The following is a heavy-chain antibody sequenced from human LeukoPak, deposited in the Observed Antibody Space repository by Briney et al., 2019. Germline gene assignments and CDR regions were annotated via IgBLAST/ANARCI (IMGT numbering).Heavy chain of an antibody. J-gene: IGHJ6*02. D-gene: IGHD4-17*01. V-gene: IGHV3-74*01. CDR2: INSDGSST. Sequence: GGSLRLSCAASGFTFSSYWMHWVRQAPGKGLVWVSRINSDGSSTGYADSVKGRFTISRDNAKNTLYLQTNSLRAEDTAVYYCARTRPPYGDSDNYYYGMDVWGQGTTVTVSS. CDR3: ARTRPPYGDSDNYYYGMDV. CDR1: GFTFSSYW.